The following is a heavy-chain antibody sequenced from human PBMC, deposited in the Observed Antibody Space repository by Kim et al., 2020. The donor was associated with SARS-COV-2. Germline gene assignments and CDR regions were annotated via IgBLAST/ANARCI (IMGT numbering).Heavy chain of an antibody. CDR1: GDSVSSNSAG. CDR3: ARAVREKTDGYEN. J-gene: IGHJ4*02. D-gene: IGHD2-21*01. CDR2: TYYRSRWYT. V-gene: IGHV6-1*01. Sequence: SQTLSLTCAISGDSVSSNSAGWIWIRQSPSRGLEWLGRTYYRSRWYTDYAGSVKSRIRINSDTPKNQVSLQLNSVTPDDTAVYYCARAVREKTDGYENWGQGTLVTVSS.